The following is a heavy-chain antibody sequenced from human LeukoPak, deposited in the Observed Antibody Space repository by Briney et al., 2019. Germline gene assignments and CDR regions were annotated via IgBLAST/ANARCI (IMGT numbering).Heavy chain of an antibody. D-gene: IGHD6-13*01. Sequence: PSETLSLTCTVSGGSMSSYYWSWIRQPPGKGLEWIGYIYYSGSTNYNPSLKSRVTISVDTSKNQFSLKLRSVTAADTAVYYCARRIVAAGTSWFDPWGQGTLVTVSS. CDR2: IYYSGST. CDR1: GGSMSSYY. V-gene: IGHV4-59*08. J-gene: IGHJ5*02. CDR3: ARRIVAAGTSWFDP.